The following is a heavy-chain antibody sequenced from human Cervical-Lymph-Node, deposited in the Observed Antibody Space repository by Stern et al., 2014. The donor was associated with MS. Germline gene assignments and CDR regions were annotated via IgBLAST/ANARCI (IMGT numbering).Heavy chain of an antibody. Sequence: QLVESGGGVVQPGRSLRLSCAASGFTFSSYGMHWVRQAPGKGLEWVAVIWYDGSNKYYADSVKGRFPISRDNSKNKLYVQMNSLRAEDTAVYYCARAVLRFLEWLPDYWGQGTLVTVSS. CDR3: ARAVLRFLEWLPDY. D-gene: IGHD3-3*01. CDR1: GFTFSSYG. CDR2: IWYDGSNK. J-gene: IGHJ4*02. V-gene: IGHV3-33*01.